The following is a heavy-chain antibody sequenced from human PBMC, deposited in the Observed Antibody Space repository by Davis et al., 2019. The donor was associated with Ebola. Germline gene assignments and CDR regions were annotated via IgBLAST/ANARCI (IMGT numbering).Heavy chain of an antibody. CDR1: VITFSSYA. D-gene: IGHD3-3*01. V-gene: IGHV3-23*01. CDR3: ARSGLSFGVVKYHYGMDV. Sequence: GGSLRLSCTDSVITFSSYAMTWVRQAPGKGLEWVSAISGSGGSTYYADSVKGRFTISRDNSKKTMYLQMNSLRGEDMAVYYCARSGLSFGVVKYHYGMDVWGKGTTVTVSS. J-gene: IGHJ6*04. CDR2: ISGSGGST.